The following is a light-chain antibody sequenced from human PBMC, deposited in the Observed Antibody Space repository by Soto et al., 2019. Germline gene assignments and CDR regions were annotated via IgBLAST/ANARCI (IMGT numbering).Light chain of an antibody. V-gene: IGLV1-40*01. CDR3: QSSDSRLSPAPVV. J-gene: IGLJ2*01. CDR1: ISNIGAGYD. CDR2: DHN. Sequence: QSVLAQPPSVSGAPGQRVTISCTGTISNIGAGYDVHWYQQLPGTAPRLLIYDHNNRPSGVPDRFSGSKSGTSASLAITGLQAEDEGVYFCQSSDSRLSPAPVVFGGGTKLTVL.